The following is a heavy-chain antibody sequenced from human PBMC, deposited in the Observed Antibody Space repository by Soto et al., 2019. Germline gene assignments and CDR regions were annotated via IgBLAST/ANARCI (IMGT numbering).Heavy chain of an antibody. CDR1: GYTFSSYA. Sequence: GSLRLSCAASGYTFSSYAMSWVRQAPGKGLEWVSSISSSSSYIYYADSVKGRFTISRDNAKNSLYLQMNSPRAEDTAVYYCARYYYGSAPIAYYYYGMDVWGQGTTVTVSS. V-gene: IGHV3-21*01. D-gene: IGHD3-10*01. CDR2: ISSSSSYI. J-gene: IGHJ6*02. CDR3: ARYYYGSAPIAYYYYGMDV.